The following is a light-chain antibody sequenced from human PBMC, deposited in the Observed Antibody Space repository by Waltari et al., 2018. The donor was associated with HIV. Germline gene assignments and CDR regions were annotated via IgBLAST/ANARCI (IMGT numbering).Light chain of an antibody. J-gene: IGKJ2*01. V-gene: IGKV3-15*01. CDR2: EVG. Sequence: EIVMTQSPPTLSVSPGQRVTLSCRASQSISAKVAWYQQRPGQAPRLLIYEVGTRPTGIPARFSGSRSGTEFTLTISSLQSEDFATYFCQQYDSGPRGITFGQGTMLEIK. CDR3: QQYDSGPRGIT. CDR1: QSISAK.